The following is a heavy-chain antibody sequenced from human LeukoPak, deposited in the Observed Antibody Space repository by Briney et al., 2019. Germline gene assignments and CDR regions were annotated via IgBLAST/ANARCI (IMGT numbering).Heavy chain of an antibody. Sequence: SETLSLTCAVYGGSFSGYHWSWIRQPPGKGLEWIGEINHSGSTNYNPSLKSRVTISVDTSKNQFSLKLSSVTAADTAVYYCARVQRRRYNWNDAGDYWGQGTLVTVSS. J-gene: IGHJ4*02. V-gene: IGHV4-34*01. D-gene: IGHD1-1*01. CDR1: GGSFSGYH. CDR2: INHSGST. CDR3: ARVQRRRYNWNDAGDY.